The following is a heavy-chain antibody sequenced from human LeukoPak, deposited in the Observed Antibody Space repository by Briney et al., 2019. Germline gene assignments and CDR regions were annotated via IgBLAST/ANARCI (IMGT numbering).Heavy chain of an antibody. D-gene: IGHD3-3*01. CDR2: ISAYNGNT. J-gene: IGHJ6*03. Sequence: ASVKVSCKASGCTFTSYGISWVRQAPGQGLEWMGWISAYNGNTNYAQKLQGRVTMTTDTSTSTAYMELRSLRSDDTDVYYCARVTDDFWSGYYSNYYYMDVWGKGTTVTVSS. CDR1: GCTFTSYG. V-gene: IGHV1-18*01. CDR3: ARVTDDFWSGYYSNYYYMDV.